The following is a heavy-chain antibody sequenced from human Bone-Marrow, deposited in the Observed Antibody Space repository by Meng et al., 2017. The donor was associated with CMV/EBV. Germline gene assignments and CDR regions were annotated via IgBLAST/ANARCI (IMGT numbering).Heavy chain of an antibody. CDR3: ARVRRKYYDSSGPFDY. D-gene: IGHD3-22*01. CDR1: GGSISSSSYY. CDR2: IYYSGST. V-gene: IGHV4-39*07. J-gene: IGHJ4*02. Sequence: SETLSLTCTVSGGSISSSSYYWGWIRQPPGKGLEWIGSIYYSGSTYYNPSLKSRVTISVDTSKNQFSLKLSSVTAADTAVYYCARVRRKYYDSSGPFDYWGQGTLVTVSS.